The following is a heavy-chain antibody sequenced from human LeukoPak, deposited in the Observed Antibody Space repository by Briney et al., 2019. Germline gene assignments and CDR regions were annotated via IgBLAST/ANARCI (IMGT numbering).Heavy chain of an antibody. D-gene: IGHD5-24*01. CDR2: IYHSGST. CDR1: GGSISSGRW. J-gene: IGHJ4*02. V-gene: IGHV4-4*02. CDR3: ARDGRDGYNLDY. Sequence: SETLSLTCAVSGGSISSGRWWSWVRQPPGKGLEWIGEIYHSGSTNYNPSLKSRVTISVDKSNNQFSLKLSSVTAADTAVYYCARDGRDGYNLDYWGQGTLVTVSS.